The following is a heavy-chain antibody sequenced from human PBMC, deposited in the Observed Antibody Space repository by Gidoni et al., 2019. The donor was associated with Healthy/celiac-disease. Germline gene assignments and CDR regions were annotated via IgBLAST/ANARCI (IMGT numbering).Heavy chain of an antibody. CDR1: GCTFSDYY. V-gene: IGHV3-11*05. J-gene: IGHJ5*02. D-gene: IGHD6-13*01. CDR2: ISSRSSYT. Sequence: QVQLVESGGGLVKPGGSLRLSCAASGCTFSDYYMSWSRQAPGKGLGWVSYISSRSSYTNYADSVKGRFTISRDNAKHSLYLQMNSLRAEDTAVYYCARSEGYPGIAAASNPENWFDPWGQGTLVTVSS. CDR3: ARSEGYPGIAAASNPENWFDP.